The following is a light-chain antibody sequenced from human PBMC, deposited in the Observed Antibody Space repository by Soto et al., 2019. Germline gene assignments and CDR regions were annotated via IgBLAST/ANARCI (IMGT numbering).Light chain of an antibody. CDR1: QNVGNG. V-gene: IGKV3-11*01. J-gene: IGKJ4*01. Sequence: EIVLTQSPATLSLSPGERATLSCRASQNVGNGLAWYHQKRGQAPRLLISSASNRTTGIPSRFSGSGSGTDFPLTISSLEPEDFAAYYCQQRSNLPPTFGGGTKVEIK. CDR3: QQRSNLPPT. CDR2: SAS.